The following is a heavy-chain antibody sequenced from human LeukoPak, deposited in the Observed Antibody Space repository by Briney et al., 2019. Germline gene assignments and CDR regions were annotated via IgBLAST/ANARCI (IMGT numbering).Heavy chain of an antibody. D-gene: IGHD3-22*01. J-gene: IGHJ3*02. CDR2: TNPNSGGT. V-gene: IGHV1-2*02. CDR1: GYTFTGYY. Sequence: ASVKVSCKASGYTFTGYYMHWVRQAPGQGLEWMGWTNPNSGGTNYAQKFQGRVTMTRDTSISTAYMELSRLRSDDTAVYYCARWVDYYDSSGYLQAFDIWGQGTMVTVSS. CDR3: ARWVDYYDSSGYLQAFDI.